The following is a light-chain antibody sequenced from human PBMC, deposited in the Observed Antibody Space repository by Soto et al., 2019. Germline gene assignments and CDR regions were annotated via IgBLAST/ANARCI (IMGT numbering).Light chain of an antibody. CDR2: GVS. CDR3: QQYSSSPGT. V-gene: IGKV3-20*01. CDR1: QRVSNTY. J-gene: IGKJ4*01. Sequence: EIVLAQSPGTLSLSPGERATLSSRASQRVSNTYLAWYQQKPGQAPRLLIYGVSSRAPGIPDRFSGSGSGTDFTLTISRLQPEDFAVYYCQQYSSSPGTFGGGTTVEIK.